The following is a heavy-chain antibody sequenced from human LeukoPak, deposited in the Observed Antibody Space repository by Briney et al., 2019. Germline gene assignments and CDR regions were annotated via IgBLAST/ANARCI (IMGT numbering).Heavy chain of an antibody. J-gene: IGHJ5*02. V-gene: IGHV3-15*01. CDR3: TGHYYDSP. Sequence: GGSLRLSCAASGFTFSSYSMNWVRQAPGKGLEWVGRIKSKTDGGATDYAAPVKGRFTISRDDSKTTLYLQMNSLKTEDTAVYYCTGHYYDSPWGQGTLVTVSS. D-gene: IGHD3-22*01. CDR2: IKSKTDGGAT. CDR1: GFTFSSYS.